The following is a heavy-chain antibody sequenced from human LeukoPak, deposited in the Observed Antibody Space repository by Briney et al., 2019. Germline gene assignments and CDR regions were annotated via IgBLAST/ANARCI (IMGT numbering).Heavy chain of an antibody. CDR2: ISSTGGAT. Sequence: GGSLRLSCAASGFTFSSHWMHWVRQAPGKGLVWVSSISSTGGATHYADSVKGRFSISRVNSENTLYFQMNSLRAEDTAVYFCAKHRAARTAPDAFDIWGQGTTVTVS. V-gene: IGHV3-74*01. CDR1: GFTFSSHW. CDR3: AKHRAARTAPDAFDI. J-gene: IGHJ3*02. D-gene: IGHD6-25*01.